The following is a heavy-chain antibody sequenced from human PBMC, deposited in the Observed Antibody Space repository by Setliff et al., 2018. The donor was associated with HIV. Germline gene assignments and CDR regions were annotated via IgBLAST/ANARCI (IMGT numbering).Heavy chain of an antibody. Sequence: RASVKVSCKASGYTFTSYDINWVRQATGQGLEWMGWMNPNSGNTGYAQKFQGRVTITRNTSISTAYMELSSLSSEDTAVYYCARGRKYLTTVTSSYFYYMDVWGKGTTVTVSS. J-gene: IGHJ6*03. CDR2: MNPNSGNT. D-gene: IGHD4-4*01. CDR1: GYTFTSYD. V-gene: IGHV1-8*02. CDR3: ARGRKYLTTVTSSYFYYMDV.